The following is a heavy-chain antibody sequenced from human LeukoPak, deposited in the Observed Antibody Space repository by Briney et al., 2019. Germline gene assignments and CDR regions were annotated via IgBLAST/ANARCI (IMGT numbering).Heavy chain of an antibody. CDR3: GRGGYYSGGIFYYYFDY. CDR2: IYPGDSDT. J-gene: IGHJ4*02. CDR1: GYRFTSYW. Sequence: GESLKISCKGSGYRFTSYWIGWVRQMPGKGPEWMGIIYPGDSDTRYSPSFQGQVTISADKSISTAYLQWSSLKASDTAMYYCGRGGYYSGGIFYYYFDYWGQGTLVTVSS. V-gene: IGHV5-51*01. D-gene: IGHD2-15*01.